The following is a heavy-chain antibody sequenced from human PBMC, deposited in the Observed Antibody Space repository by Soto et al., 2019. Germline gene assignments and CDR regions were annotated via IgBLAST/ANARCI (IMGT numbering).Heavy chain of an antibody. CDR1: GFTFSSYA. J-gene: IGHJ5*02. Sequence: GGSLRLSCAASGFTFSSYAMSWVRQAPGKGLEWVSAISGSGGSTYYADSVKGRFTISRDNSKNTLYLQMNSRRAEDTAVYYCAKARAAAGTYVIQTRWLTGFDPWGQGTLVTVSS. D-gene: IGHD6-13*01. CDR2: ISGSGGST. CDR3: AKARAAAGTYVIQTRWLTGFDP. V-gene: IGHV3-23*01.